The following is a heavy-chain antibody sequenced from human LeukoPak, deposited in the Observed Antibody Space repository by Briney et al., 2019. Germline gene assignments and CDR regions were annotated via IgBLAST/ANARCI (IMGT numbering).Heavy chain of an antibody. Sequence: GGSLRVSCATSGCTVSTSWMHWVRQAPGKGLVWVSRISGDGTTTTYADSVKGRSTISRDNAKNTLFLQMNSLRVDDTAVYYCTRVRSSSWSHYWGQGALVTVSS. D-gene: IGHD6-13*01. CDR1: GCTVSTSW. CDR2: ISGDGTTT. J-gene: IGHJ4*02. CDR3: TRVRSSSWSHY. V-gene: IGHV3-74*01.